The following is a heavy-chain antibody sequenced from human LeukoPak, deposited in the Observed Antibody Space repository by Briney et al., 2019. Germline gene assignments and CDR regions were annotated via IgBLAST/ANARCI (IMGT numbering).Heavy chain of an antibody. V-gene: IGHV1-18*01. CDR1: GYTFTSYG. CDR2: ISAYNGNT. Sequence: ASVKVSCKASGYTFTSYGISWVRQAPGQGLEWMGWISAYNGNTNYAQKLQGRVTMTTDTSTSTAYMELRSLRSDDTAVYYCARDSGSSGWYPGWFDPWGQGTLVTVSS. D-gene: IGHD6-19*01. CDR3: ARDSGSSGWYPGWFDP. J-gene: IGHJ5*02.